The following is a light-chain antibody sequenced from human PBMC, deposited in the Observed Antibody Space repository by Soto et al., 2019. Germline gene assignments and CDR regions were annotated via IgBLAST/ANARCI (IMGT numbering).Light chain of an antibody. J-gene: IGLJ3*02. V-gene: IGLV2-23*01. CDR3: SSYAGGNNWV. Sequence: QSALTQPASVSGSPGQSITISCTGTSSDVGSYNLVSWYQQHPGKAPKLMIYEGSKRPSGVSNRFSGSKSGNTASLTISGLQAEDEADYYCSSYAGGNNWVFGGGTKLTVL. CDR1: SSDVGSYNL. CDR2: EGS.